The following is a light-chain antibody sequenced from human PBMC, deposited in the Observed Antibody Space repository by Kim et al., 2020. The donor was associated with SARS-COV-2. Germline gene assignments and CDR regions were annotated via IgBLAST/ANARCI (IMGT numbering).Light chain of an antibody. Sequence: SSELTQDPAVSVALGQTVRITCQGDSLRSYYATWYQQKPGQAPKVVIYGKDNRPSGVPDRFSGSSSGNTASLTITGTQAGDEADYYCNSRDSSENDVFGG. CDR3: NSRDSSENDV. CDR2: GKD. J-gene: IGLJ2*01. CDR1: SLRSYY. V-gene: IGLV3-19*01.